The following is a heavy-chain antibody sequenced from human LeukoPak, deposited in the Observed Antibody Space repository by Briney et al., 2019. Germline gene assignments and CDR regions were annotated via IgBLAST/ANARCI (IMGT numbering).Heavy chain of an antibody. D-gene: IGHD6-13*01. J-gene: IGHJ4*02. CDR1: GFTFSSYS. Sequence: GGSLRLSCAASGFTFSSYSMNWLPHAPGKGLEGVTYISSSSSYIYYEDPVKGRFTISRDNAKNSLYLHMNSLRAADADVYYCVRRGIGAYNWGAGTLVTVSS. CDR3: VRRGIGAYN. V-gene: IGHV3-21*01. CDR2: ISSSSSYI.